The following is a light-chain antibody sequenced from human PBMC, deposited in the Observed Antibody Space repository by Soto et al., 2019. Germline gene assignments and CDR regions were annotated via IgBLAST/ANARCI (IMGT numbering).Light chain of an antibody. CDR3: SSYTSSNTHV. J-gene: IGLJ1*01. CDR1: SSDVGGYNY. V-gene: IGLV2-14*01. Sequence: QSVLTQPASVSGSPGQSITISCTGTSSDVGGYNYVSWYQQCPGKAPKLVIYDVTNRPSGVSNRFSGSKSGNTASLTISGLQAEDEADYHCSSYTSSNTHVFGTGTKVTVL. CDR2: DVT.